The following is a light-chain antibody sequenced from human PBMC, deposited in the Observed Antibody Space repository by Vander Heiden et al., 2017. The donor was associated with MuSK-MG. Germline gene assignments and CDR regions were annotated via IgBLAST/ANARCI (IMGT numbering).Light chain of an antibody. CDR3: LQDHNYPYT. CDR2: AAS. J-gene: IGKJ2*01. V-gene: IGKV1-6*01. Sequence: AIQMTQSPSSLSASVGDTVTSTCWVGQDIRSDLGWYQQTPGQAPNLLIYAASSLRRGVPSRFGGCGSETAFTLTIRSLHPEDFATYYCLQDHNYPYTFGQGTKLEIK. CDR1: QDIRSD.